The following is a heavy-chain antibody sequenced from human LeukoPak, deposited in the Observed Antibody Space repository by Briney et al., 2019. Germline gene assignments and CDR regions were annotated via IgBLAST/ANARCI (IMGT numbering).Heavy chain of an antibody. CDR2: IFTSGST. CDR1: GASISSGDYY. CDR3: ARKALPGNWFDP. V-gene: IGHV4-61*02. Sequence: SQTLSLTCTASGASISSGDYYWSWIRQPAGKGLEWIGRIFTSGSTNYNPSLKSRVTMSLDTSKNQFSLKLSSVTAADTAVYYCARKALPGNWFDPWGQGALVTVSS. J-gene: IGHJ5*02.